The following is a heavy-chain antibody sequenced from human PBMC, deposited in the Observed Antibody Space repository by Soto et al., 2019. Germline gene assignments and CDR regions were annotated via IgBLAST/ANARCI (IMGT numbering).Heavy chain of an antibody. CDR3: ARDRSSSAHDYYYGMDG. J-gene: IGHJ6*02. V-gene: IGHV4-30-4*01. Sequence: QVQLQESGPGLVKPSQTLSLTCTVSGGSISSGDSYWCWIRQPPGKGLEWIGYIYYSGSTYYNPSLTSRVTISVDTSQHQVALKLSSVTAADTAVYYCARDRSSSAHDYYYGMDGGGQGTTVTVSS. D-gene: IGHD6-6*01. CDR1: GGSISSGDSY. CDR2: IYYSGST.